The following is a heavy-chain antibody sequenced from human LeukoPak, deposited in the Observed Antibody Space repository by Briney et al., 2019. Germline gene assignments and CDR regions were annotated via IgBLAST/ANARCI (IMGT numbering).Heavy chain of an antibody. Sequence: SVKVSCKASGGTFSSNAISWVRQAPGQGLEWMGGTIPVYGTTNYAQKFQGRVTMTTDTSTSTAYMELRTLRSDDTAVYYCVRDYYDILTGYPPSNFDYWGQGTLVTVSS. D-gene: IGHD3-9*01. CDR2: TIPVYGTT. CDR1: GGTFSSNA. J-gene: IGHJ4*02. CDR3: VRDYYDILTGYPPSNFDY. V-gene: IGHV1-69*05.